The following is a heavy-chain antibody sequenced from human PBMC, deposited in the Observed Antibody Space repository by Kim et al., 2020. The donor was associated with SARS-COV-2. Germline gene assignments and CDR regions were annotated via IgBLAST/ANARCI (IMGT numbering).Heavy chain of an antibody. Sequence: GGSLRLSCAASGFTFSSYAMHWVRQAPGKGLEWVAVISYDGSNKYYADSVKGRFTISRDNSKNTLYLQMNSLRAEDTAVYYGARSRISTPIDYWGQGTLVTVSS. J-gene: IGHJ4*02. CDR1: GFTFSSYA. CDR2: ISYDGSNK. V-gene: IGHV3-30*04. CDR3: ARSRISTPIDY.